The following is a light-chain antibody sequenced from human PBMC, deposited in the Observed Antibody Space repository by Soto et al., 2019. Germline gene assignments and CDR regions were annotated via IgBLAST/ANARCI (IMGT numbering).Light chain of an antibody. CDR1: QSVSSSY. Sequence: EIVLTQSPGTLSLSPGERATLSCRASQSVSSSYLAWYQQKPSQAPRLLIYGASSRATGIPDRFSGSGSGTDFTLTISILEPEDFALYYCQQYGSTPRAITFGQGTRLQIK. CDR2: GAS. V-gene: IGKV3-20*01. J-gene: IGKJ5*01. CDR3: QQYGSTPRAIT.